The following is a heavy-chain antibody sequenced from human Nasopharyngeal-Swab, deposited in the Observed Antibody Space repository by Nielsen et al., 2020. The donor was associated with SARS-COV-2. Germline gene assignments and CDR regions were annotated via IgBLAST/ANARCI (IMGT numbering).Heavy chain of an antibody. V-gene: IGHV3-33*01. J-gene: IGHJ6*02. CDR3: ARDPAATWYRMDV. CDR1: GFTFSSYG. Sequence: GGSLRLSCAASGFTFSSYGMHWVRQAPGKGLEWVAVIWYDGSNKYYADSVKGRFTISRDNSKNTLYLQMNSLRAEDTAVYYCARDPAATWYRMDVWGQGTTVTVSS. D-gene: IGHD6-25*01. CDR2: IWYDGSNK.